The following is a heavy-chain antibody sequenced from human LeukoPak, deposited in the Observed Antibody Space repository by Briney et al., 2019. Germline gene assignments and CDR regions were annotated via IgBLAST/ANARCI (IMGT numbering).Heavy chain of an antibody. CDR3: ARDREGAFDI. J-gene: IGHJ3*02. CDR1: GGSISSYY. V-gene: IGHV4-59*01. Sequence: SETLSPTCTVSGGSISSYYWSWIRQPPGKGLEWIGYIYYSGSTNYNPSLKSRVTISVDTSKNQFSLKLSSVTAADTAVYYCARDREGAFDIWGQGTMVTVSS. CDR2: IYYSGST.